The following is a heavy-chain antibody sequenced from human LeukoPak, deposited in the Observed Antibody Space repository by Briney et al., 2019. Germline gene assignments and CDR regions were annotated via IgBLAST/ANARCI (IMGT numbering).Heavy chain of an antibody. Sequence: SVKVSCKASGGTFSSYAISWVRQAPGQGLEWMGGIIPIFGTANYAQKFQGRVTITADESTSTAYMELSSLRSGDTAVYYCTGGLTTVTFYGMDVWGQGTTVTVSS. D-gene: IGHD4-17*01. CDR2: IIPIFGTA. V-gene: IGHV1-69*01. J-gene: IGHJ6*02. CDR1: GGTFSSYA. CDR3: TGGLTTVTFYGMDV.